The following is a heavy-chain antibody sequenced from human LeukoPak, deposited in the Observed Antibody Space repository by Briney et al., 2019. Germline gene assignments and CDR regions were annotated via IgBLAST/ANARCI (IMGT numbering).Heavy chain of an antibody. Sequence: ASVKVSCKASGYTFNNYYMYWVRQAPGQGLEWMGMINPSGGGTSYAQKFQGRVTMTRDTSTRTVYMEVSSLKPEDTAVYYCARQGAYSSAIGMGYWGQGTLVTVTS. V-gene: IGHV1-46*02. J-gene: IGHJ4*02. CDR3: ARQGAYSSAIGMGY. CDR2: INPSGGGT. CDR1: GYTFNNYY. D-gene: IGHD6-19*01.